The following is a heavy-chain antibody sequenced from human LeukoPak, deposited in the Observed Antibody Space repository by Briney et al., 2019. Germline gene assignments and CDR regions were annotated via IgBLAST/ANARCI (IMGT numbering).Heavy chain of an antibody. D-gene: IGHD4/OR15-4a*01. J-gene: IGHJ4*02. CDR3: ARRAGAYSHPYDY. CDR1: GYTFTSFG. Sequence: GGSLRLSCAASGYTFTSFGMHWVRQAPGKGLEWVGVISYDGSKEKYADSVKGRFTISRDNAKNTLYLQMNSLRAEDTAVYYCARRAGAYSHPYDYWGQGTLVTVSS. V-gene: IGHV3-30*03. CDR2: ISYDGSKE.